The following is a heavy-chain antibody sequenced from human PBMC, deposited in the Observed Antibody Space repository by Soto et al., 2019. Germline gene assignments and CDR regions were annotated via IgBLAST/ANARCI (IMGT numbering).Heavy chain of an antibody. CDR1: GGTFSSYA. V-gene: IGHV1-69*01. J-gene: IGHJ6*02. Sequence: QAQLVQSGAEVKKPGSSVKVSCEASGGTFSSYAISWVRQAPGQGLECMGGIIPIFGTPNYAQKFQGRVTITADESTSTAYMELNSLRSEDTAVYYCARGYSGGSGIYSYYGMDVWGQGTAVTVSS. CDR2: IIPIFGTP. D-gene: IGHD3-10*01. CDR3: ARGYSGGSGIYSYYGMDV.